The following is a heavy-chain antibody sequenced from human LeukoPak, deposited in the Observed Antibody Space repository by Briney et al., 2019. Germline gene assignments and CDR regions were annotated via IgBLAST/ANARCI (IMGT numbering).Heavy chain of an antibody. Sequence: GGSLRLSCAASGFTFSSYSMNWVRQAPGKGLEWVSHITASGTAMFYADSVKGRFTISRDNAKNSLYLQMNSLRDEDTAVYYCASSGSYRFDYWGQGTLVTVAS. CDR1: GFTFSSYS. V-gene: IGHV3-48*02. CDR2: ITASGTAM. D-gene: IGHD1-26*01. CDR3: ASSGSYRFDY. J-gene: IGHJ4*02.